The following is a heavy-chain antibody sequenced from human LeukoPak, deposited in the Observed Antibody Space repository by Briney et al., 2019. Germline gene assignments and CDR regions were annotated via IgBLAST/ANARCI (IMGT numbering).Heavy chain of an antibody. CDR3: AKDVGLRYFDWLLPDAFDI. J-gene: IGHJ3*02. V-gene: IGHV3-23*01. CDR2: ISGSGGST. Sequence: GSLRLSCAASGFTVSSNEMSWVRQAPGKGLEWVSAISGSGGSTYYADSVKGRFTISRDNSKNTLYLQMNSLRAEDTAVYYCAKDVGLRYFDWLLPDAFDIWGQGTMVTVSS. CDR1: GFTVSSNE. D-gene: IGHD3-9*01.